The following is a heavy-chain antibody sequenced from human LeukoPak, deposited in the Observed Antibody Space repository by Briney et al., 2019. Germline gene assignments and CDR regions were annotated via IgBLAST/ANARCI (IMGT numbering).Heavy chain of an antibody. D-gene: IGHD4-17*01. CDR3: ARSGTYGDYDY. CDR2: IYPNSGAT. CDR1: GYTFTNYY. J-gene: IGHJ4*02. Sequence: ASVKVSCKASGYTFTNYYIHWVRQAPGQGLEWMGYIYPNSGATNYAQKFQGRVTMTRDTSLTTAYMDLSSLRSDDTALYYCARSGTYGDYDYWGQGTLVTVSS. V-gene: IGHV1-2*02.